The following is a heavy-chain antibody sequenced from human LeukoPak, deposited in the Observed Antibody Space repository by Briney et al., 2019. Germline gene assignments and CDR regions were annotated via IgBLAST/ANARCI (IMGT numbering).Heavy chain of an antibody. Sequence: GGSLRLSCSASGFTFSSYAMHWVRQAPGKGLEYVSAISSNGGSTYYADSVKGRFTICRDNSKNTLFLQLSSLRAEDTAVYYCVRGEEVAGTDYWGQGTLVTVSS. D-gene: IGHD6-19*01. V-gene: IGHV3-64D*06. CDR1: GFTFSSYA. CDR2: ISSNGGST. CDR3: VRGEEVAGTDY. J-gene: IGHJ4*02.